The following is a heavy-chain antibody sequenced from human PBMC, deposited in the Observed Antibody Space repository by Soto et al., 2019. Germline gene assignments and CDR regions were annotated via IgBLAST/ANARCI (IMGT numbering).Heavy chain of an antibody. CDR2: ISSSSSYI. Sequence: GGSLRLSCAASGFTFSSYSMNWVRQAPGKGLEWVSSISSSSSYIYYADSVKGRFTISRDNAKNSLYLQMNNLRAEDTAVYYCARVLYISSWVEYNWFDRLGQGTLVTVSS. CDR3: ARVLYISSWVEYNWFDR. J-gene: IGHJ5*02. V-gene: IGHV3-21*01. D-gene: IGHD6-6*01. CDR1: GFTFSSYS.